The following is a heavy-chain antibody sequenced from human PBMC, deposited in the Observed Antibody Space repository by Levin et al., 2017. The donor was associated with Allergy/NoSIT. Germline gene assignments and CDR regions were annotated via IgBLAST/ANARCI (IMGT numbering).Heavy chain of an antibody. J-gene: IGHJ4*02. CDR3: ARARTLGYFDY. Sequence: RAGGSLRLSCAASGFTFSSYAMHWVRQAPGKGLEWVAVISYDGSNKYYADSVKGRFTISRDNSKNTLYLQMNSLRAEDTAVYYCARARTLGYFDYWGQGTLVTVSS. CDR2: ISYDGSNK. CDR1: GFTFSSYA. V-gene: IGHV3-30-3*01.